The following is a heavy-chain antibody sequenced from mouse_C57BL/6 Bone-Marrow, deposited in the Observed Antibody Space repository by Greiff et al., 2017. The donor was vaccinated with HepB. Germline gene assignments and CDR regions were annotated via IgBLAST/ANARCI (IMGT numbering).Heavy chain of an antibody. CDR3: ARGTGFAY. Sequence: VKLMESGAELVKPGASVKLSCKASGYTFTSYWMHWVKQRPGQGLEWIGMIHPNSGSTNYNEKFKSKATLTVDKSSSTAYMQLSSLTSEDSAVYYCARGTGFAYWGQGTLVTVSA. V-gene: IGHV1-64*01. CDR2: IHPNSGST. D-gene: IGHD3-3*01. CDR1: GYTFTSYW. J-gene: IGHJ3*01.